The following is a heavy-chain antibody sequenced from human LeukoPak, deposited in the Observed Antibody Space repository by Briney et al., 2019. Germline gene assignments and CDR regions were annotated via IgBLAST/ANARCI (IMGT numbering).Heavy chain of an antibody. CDR3: ARDGLAVAVNSYYYYYMDV. CDR1: GFSLSSHW. CDR2: IKQDGSEK. D-gene: IGHD6-19*01. J-gene: IGHJ6*03. Sequence: GGSLRLSCAASGFSLSSHWMTWVRQAPGKGLEWVANIKQDGSEKYYIDSVKGRFTISRDNAKSSLYLQMNSLRGDDTAVYYCARDGLAVAVNSYYYYYMDVWGKGTTVTVSS. V-gene: IGHV3-7*01.